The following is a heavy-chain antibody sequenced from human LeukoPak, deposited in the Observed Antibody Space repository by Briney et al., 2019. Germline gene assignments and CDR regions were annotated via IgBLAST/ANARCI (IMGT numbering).Heavy chain of an antibody. CDR2: IKEDGSEK. J-gene: IGHJ5*02. CDR1: GFTFSRYW. D-gene: IGHD3-10*01. Sequence: GGSLRLSSAASGFTFSRYWMNWVRQTPGKGLEWVANIKEDGSEKDYVDSVKGRFTISRDNAKNSLYLQMKSLRGEDTAMYYCARVGLGVGSGRKASGFDPWGQGTLVTVSS. V-gene: IGHV3-7*01. CDR3: ARVGLGVGSGRKASGFDP.